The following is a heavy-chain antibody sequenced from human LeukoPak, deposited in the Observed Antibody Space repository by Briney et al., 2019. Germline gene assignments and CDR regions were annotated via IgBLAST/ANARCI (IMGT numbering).Heavy chain of an antibody. J-gene: IGHJ4*02. V-gene: IGHV3-21*01. Sequence: GGSLRLSCAASGFTFSSYSMNWVRQAPGKGLEWVSSISSTSDFIFYADSVKGRFTISRDNAKNSVSLQMNGLRVEDTAVYYCARTRDYQLLSSTDSWGQGTLVTVSS. CDR1: GFTFSSYS. CDR3: ARTRDYQLLSSTDS. CDR2: ISSTSDFI. D-gene: IGHD2-2*01.